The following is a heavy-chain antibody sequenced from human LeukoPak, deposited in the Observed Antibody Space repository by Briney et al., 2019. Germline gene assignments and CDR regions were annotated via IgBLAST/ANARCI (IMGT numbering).Heavy chain of an antibody. D-gene: IGHD6-6*01. CDR1: GGSISSYY. Sequence: SETLSLTCTVSGGSISSYYWSWIRQPPGKGLEWIGYIYYSGSTNYNPSLKSRVTISVDTSKNQFSLKLSSVAAADTAVYYCARLVGVPGRPHWYFDLWGRGTLVTVSS. V-gene: IGHV4-59*08. CDR2: IYYSGST. J-gene: IGHJ2*01. CDR3: ARLVGVPGRPHWYFDL.